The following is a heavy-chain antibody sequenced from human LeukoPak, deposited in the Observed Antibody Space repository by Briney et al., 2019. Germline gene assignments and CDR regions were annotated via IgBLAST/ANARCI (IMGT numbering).Heavy chain of an antibody. Sequence: GASVKVSCKASGYTFTSYGISWVRQAPGQGLEWMGWISAYNGNTNYAQKLQGRVTMTTDTSTSTVYMELRSLRSDDTAVYYCARDTILDHDAFDIWGQGTMVTVSS. D-gene: IGHD3-3*01. CDR3: ARDTILDHDAFDI. CDR1: GYTFTSYG. CDR2: ISAYNGNT. J-gene: IGHJ3*02. V-gene: IGHV1-18*01.